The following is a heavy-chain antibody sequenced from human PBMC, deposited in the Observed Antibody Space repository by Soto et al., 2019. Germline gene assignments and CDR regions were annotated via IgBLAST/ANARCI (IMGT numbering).Heavy chain of an antibody. CDR3: ARCFGELLYGDWFDP. D-gene: IGHD3-10*01. J-gene: IGHJ5*02. CDR2: IYYSGST. V-gene: IGHV4-39*01. Sequence: SETLSLTCTVSRGSIRSVDSYWGWIRQPPGKGLEWIGNIYYSGSTYYNPSLKSRVTISVDKSKNEFSLKLRSVTAADTAVYYCARCFGELLYGDWFDPWGQGTLLTVSS. CDR1: RGSIRSVDSY.